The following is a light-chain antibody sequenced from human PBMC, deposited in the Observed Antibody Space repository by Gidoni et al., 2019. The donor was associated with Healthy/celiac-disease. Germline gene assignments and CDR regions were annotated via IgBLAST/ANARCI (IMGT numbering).Light chain of an antibody. CDR1: QSVSSSY. Sequence: EIVLPQYPGTLSLSPGERATLSCRASQSVSSSYLAWYQQKPGQAPRLLIYGASSRATGIPDRFSGSGSGTDFTLTISRLEPEDFAVYYCHQYGSSQGTFGQGTKVEIK. CDR2: GAS. J-gene: IGKJ1*01. CDR3: HQYGSSQGT. V-gene: IGKV3-20*01.